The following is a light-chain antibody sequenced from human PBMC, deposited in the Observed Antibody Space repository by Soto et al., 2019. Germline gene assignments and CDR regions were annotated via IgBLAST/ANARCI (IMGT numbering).Light chain of an antibody. CDR2: DVT. J-gene: IGLJ1*01. Sequence: QSALTQPASVSGSPGQSITISCTGTSSDVGNNNYVSWYQHNPGRAPKVMICDVTNRPSGVSNRFSGSKSGNTASLTISGLQAEDEADYYCSSFTGSSYVFGTGTKLTVL. CDR3: SSFTGSSYV. V-gene: IGLV2-14*03. CDR1: SSDVGNNNY.